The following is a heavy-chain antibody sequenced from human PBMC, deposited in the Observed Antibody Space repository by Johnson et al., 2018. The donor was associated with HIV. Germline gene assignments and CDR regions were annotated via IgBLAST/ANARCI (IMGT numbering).Heavy chain of an antibody. CDR3: ASDYSYDSRARLGAFDI. J-gene: IGHJ3*02. CDR2: IKQDGSEK. CDR1: GFTFDDYG. Sequence: VQLVESGGGVVQPGGSLRLSCAASGFTFDDYGMSWVRQAPGKGLEWVANIKQDGSEKYYVDSVKGRFTISRDNAKNSLYLQMNSLRAEDTAVYYCASDYSYDSRARLGAFDIWGQGTMVTVSS. D-gene: IGHD3-22*01. V-gene: IGHV3-7*03.